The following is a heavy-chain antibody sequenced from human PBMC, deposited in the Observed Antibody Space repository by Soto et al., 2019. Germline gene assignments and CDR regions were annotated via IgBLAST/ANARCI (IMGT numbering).Heavy chain of an antibody. Sequence: QVQLVESGGGVVQPGRSLRLSCAASGFTFSSYGMHWVRQAPGKGLEWVAVIWYDGSNKYYADSVKGRFTISRDNSKNTLYLQMNSLRAEDTAVYYCARGYSGYGGYFDYWGQGTLVTVSS. CDR2: IWYDGSNK. J-gene: IGHJ4*02. CDR3: ARGYSGYGGYFDY. V-gene: IGHV3-33*01. D-gene: IGHD5-12*01. CDR1: GFTFSSYG.